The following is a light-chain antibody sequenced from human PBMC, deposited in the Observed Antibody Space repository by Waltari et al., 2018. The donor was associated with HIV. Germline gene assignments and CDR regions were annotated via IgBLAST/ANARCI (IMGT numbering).Light chain of an antibody. Sequence: QSALTQPASVSGSPGKSITISCTGTSSNVGSDDLVSWYQQHPGEDPKLIIYEVTKRPSGVSNLFSGPKPGNTASLTISVLQAEGEADYYCCSCPRSGIRYVFGTGTKVTVL. CDR1: SSNVGSDDL. CDR3: CSCPRSGIRYV. CDR2: EVT. J-gene: IGLJ1*01. V-gene: IGLV2-23*02.